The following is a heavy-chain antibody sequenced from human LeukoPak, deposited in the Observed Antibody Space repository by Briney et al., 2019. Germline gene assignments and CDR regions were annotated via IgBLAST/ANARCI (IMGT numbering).Heavy chain of an antibody. CDR2: IYTSGST. Sequence: SETLSLTCTVSGGSISSYHWSWIRQPPGKGLEWVWYIYTSGSTNYNPSLKSRVTISVDTSKNQFSLKLSSVTAADTAVYYCARHRYSSGWYLAFDIWGQGTMVTVSS. J-gene: IGHJ3*02. D-gene: IGHD6-19*01. CDR3: ARHRYSSGWYLAFDI. CDR1: GGSISSYH. V-gene: IGHV4-4*09.